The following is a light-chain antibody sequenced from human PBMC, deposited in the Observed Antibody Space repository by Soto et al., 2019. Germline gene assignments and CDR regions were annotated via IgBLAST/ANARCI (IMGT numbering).Light chain of an antibody. Sequence: QSVLTQPPSVSGAPGQRVTISCTGSSSNIGAGSDVHWYQQLPGTAPKLLIFTNSNRPSGVPDRFSGSKSGTSASLAITGLQADDEADYYCQSYDITLSGSWVFGGGTKVTVL. J-gene: IGLJ3*02. CDR1: SSNIGAGSD. CDR2: TNS. V-gene: IGLV1-40*01. CDR3: QSYDITLSGSWV.